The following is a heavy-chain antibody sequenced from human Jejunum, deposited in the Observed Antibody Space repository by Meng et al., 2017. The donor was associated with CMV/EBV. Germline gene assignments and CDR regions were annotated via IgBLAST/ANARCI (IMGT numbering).Heavy chain of an antibody. Sequence: TCAVSGGSISSRNWWTWVRQSPGKGLEWIGDIWHSGGTHYSPSLKSRVTMSVDKSSNQFFLNLRPVTAADTAVYYCARGTVDVDFDYWGQGTLVTVSS. CDR2: IWHSGGT. V-gene: IGHV4-4*02. D-gene: IGHD2-2*03. J-gene: IGHJ4*02. CDR1: GGSISSRNW. CDR3: ARGTVDVDFDY.